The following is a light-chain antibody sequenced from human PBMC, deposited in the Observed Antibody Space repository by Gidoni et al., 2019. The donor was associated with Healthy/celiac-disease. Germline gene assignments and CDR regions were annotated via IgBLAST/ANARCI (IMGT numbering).Light chain of an antibody. CDR1: QSVSSY. CDR2: DAS. Sequence: EIVLTQSPATLSLSPGERATLSCRASQSVSSYLAWYQQKPGQAPRLLIYDASNRATGIPARFSGSGSGTDFTLTISSLEPEDFAVYYCQQRSNSLTFXQXTKLXIK. CDR3: QQRSNSLT. J-gene: IGKJ2*01. V-gene: IGKV3-11*01.